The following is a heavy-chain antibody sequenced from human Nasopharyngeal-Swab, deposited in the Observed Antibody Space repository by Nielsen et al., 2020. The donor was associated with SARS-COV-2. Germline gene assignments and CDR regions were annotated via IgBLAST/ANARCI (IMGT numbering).Heavy chain of an antibody. D-gene: IGHD5-12*01. CDR3: ASRGGGYDYFHY. CDR2: ISGSGGRT. V-gene: IGHV3-23*01. J-gene: IGHJ4*02. CDR1: GFTFSSYE. Sequence: GESLKISCAASGFTFSSYEMNWVRQAQGKGLEWVSGISGSGGRTYYADSVKGRFTISRDNSKNTLYLQMDGLRVEDTAVYYCASRGGGYDYFHYWGQGTLVTVSS.